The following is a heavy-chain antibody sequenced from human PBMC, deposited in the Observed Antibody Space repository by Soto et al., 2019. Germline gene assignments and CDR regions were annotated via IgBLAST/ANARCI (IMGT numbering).Heavy chain of an antibody. CDR2: INPKSGGT. D-gene: IGHD2-8*01. CDR3: ARGHSTDCSNGVCSFFYNHEMDV. J-gene: IGHJ6*02. CDR1: GYSFTDYH. Sequence: ASVKVSCKASGYSFTDYHIHWVRQAPGQGLEWLGRINPKSGGTSTAQKFQGWVTMTRDRSISTVYMELTRLRSDDTAVYFCARGHSTDCSNGVCSFFYNHEMDVWGQGTTVTVSS. V-gene: IGHV1-2*04.